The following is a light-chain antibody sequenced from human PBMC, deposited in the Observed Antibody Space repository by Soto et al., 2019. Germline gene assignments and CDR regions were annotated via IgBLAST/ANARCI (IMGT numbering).Light chain of an antibody. J-gene: IGLJ1*01. V-gene: IGLV2-14*01. CDR1: SSDVGGYNY. Sequence: QSVLIQPASVSGSPGQSITISCTGTSSDVGGYNYVSWYQQHPGKAPKVMIYEVSNRPSGVSNRFSGPKSGNTASLTISGLQAEDEADYYCSSYTSSGTYAFGTGTKVTVL. CDR3: SSYTSSGTYA. CDR2: EVS.